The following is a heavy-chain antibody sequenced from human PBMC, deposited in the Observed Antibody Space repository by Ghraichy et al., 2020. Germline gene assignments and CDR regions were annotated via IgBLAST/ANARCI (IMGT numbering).Heavy chain of an antibody. CDR2: ISTYNGNT. CDR3: ARVGQAGTNFDY. Sequence: ASVKVSCKASGYTFSSYGIIWVRQAPGQGLEWMGWISTYNGNTKYAQTVQGRVTMTTNTSTSTAYMELRSLLSADTAVYYCARVGQAGTNFDYWGQGTLVTVSS. V-gene: IGHV1-18*04. CDR1: GYTFSSYG. D-gene: IGHD1-1*01. J-gene: IGHJ4*02.